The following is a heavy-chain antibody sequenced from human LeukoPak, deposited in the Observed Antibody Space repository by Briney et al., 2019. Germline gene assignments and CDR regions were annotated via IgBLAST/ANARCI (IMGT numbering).Heavy chain of an antibody. V-gene: IGHV3-49*04. J-gene: IGHJ4*02. Sequence: GGSLRLSCAASGFTFSSYEINWVRQAPGKGLEWVGFIRSKAYGGTTEYAASVKGRFTISRDDSKSIAYLQMNSLKTEDTAVYYCTVDYGIVYWGQGTLVTVSS. CDR3: TVDYGIVY. CDR1: GFTFSSYE. D-gene: IGHD4/OR15-4a*01. CDR2: IRSKAYGGTT.